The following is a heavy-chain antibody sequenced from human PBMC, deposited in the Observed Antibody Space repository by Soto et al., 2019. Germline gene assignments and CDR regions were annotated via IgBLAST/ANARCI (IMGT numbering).Heavy chain of an antibody. J-gene: IGHJ6*02. D-gene: IGHD2-2*01. CDR3: ETYAGVSRENALQLWYYAMDI. Sequence: QVQLVQSGAEVKKPGSSVKVSCKASGGTFSSYAISWVRQAPGQGLEWMGGIIPIFGNANYAQKVQGRVTITANATTTTANMAQSSLRYEDTAENDCETYAGVSRENALQLWYYAMDIWGQGTTVTVSS. CDR1: GGTFSSYA. V-gene: IGHV1-69*01. CDR2: IIPIFGNA.